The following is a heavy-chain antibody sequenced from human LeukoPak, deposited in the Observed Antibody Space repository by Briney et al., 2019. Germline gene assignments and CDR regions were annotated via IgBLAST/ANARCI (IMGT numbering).Heavy chain of an antibody. D-gene: IGHD3-22*01. CDR3: ASGYYYRGDY. V-gene: IGHV4-61*02. J-gene: IGHJ4*02. Sequence: SQTLSLTCTVSGGSISSGSYYWSWIRQPAGKGLEWIGRIYTSGSTNYNPSLKSRVTISVDTSKNEFSLKLSSVTAADTAVYYSASGYYYRGDYWGQGTLVTVSS. CDR2: IYTSGST. CDR1: GGSISSGSYY.